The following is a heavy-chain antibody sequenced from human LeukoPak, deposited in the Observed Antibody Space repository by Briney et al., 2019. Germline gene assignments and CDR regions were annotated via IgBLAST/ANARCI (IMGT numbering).Heavy chain of an antibody. J-gene: IGHJ3*02. V-gene: IGHV3-23*01. CDR3: ARGGYTYGWGAFDI. D-gene: IGHD5-18*01. CDR2: IVGSGSSA. CDR1: GFPFSSYA. Sequence: GGSLRLSCAASGFPFSSYAMTWVRQAPGKGPEWVSAIVGSGSSAYYADSVKGRFTISRDNSKNTLYLQMNSLRAEDTALYYCARGGYTYGWGAFDIWGQGTRVTVPS.